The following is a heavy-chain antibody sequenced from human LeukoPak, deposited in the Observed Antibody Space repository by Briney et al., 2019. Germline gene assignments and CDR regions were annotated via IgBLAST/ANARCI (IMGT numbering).Heavy chain of an antibody. D-gene: IGHD6-13*01. Sequence: SEILSLTCTVSGGSISSYYWSWIRRPAGKGLEWIGRIYTSGNTNYNPSLKSRVTMSVDTSKNQFSLKLSSVTAADTAVYYCARALYSSSWTFDYWGQGTLVTVSS. CDR1: GGSISSYY. J-gene: IGHJ4*02. CDR3: ARALYSSSWTFDY. CDR2: IYTSGNT. V-gene: IGHV4-4*07.